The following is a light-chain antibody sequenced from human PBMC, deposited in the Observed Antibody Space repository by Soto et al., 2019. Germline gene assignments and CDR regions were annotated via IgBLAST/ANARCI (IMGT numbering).Light chain of an antibody. J-gene: IGLJ3*02. Sequence: QSVLTQPPSASGTPGQRVTISCSGSRSSIGTNTVNWYQQFPGTAPKVLIYSTNQRPSGVPDRFSGSKSGTSAFLAISGLQSEDEADYYCAAWDDGLNGWVFGGGTKVTVL. CDR2: STN. V-gene: IGLV1-44*01. CDR1: RSSIGTNT. CDR3: AAWDDGLNGWV.